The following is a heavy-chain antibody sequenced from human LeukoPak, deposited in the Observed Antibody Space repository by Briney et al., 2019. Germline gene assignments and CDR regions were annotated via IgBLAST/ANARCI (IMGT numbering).Heavy chain of an antibody. CDR3: ARDSPDGYTSGHHFYYMDV. D-gene: IGHD5-18*01. Sequence: SETLSLTCTVSGGSISPCYWTWIRQSAGKGLEFMGRIHFGGTTNYNPSLMSRITLSVDTSKSQVSLKLSSVTAADTAVYYCARDSPDGYTSGHHFYYMDVWGNGTTVTVSS. CDR2: IHFGGTT. CDR1: GGSISPCY. V-gene: IGHV4-4*07. J-gene: IGHJ6*03.